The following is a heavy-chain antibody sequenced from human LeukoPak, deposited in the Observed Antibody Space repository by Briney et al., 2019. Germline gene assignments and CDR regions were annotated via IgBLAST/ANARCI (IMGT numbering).Heavy chain of an antibody. Sequence: GGSLRLSXAASGFTFSSYAMSWVRQAPGKGLEWVSAISGSGGSTYYADSVKGRFTISRDNSKNTLYLQMNSLRAEDTAVYYCATDVLRFLEWLSLFNYFDYWGQGTLVTVSS. J-gene: IGHJ4*02. D-gene: IGHD3-3*01. CDR2: ISGSGGST. CDR1: GFTFSSYA. V-gene: IGHV3-23*01. CDR3: ATDVLRFLEWLSLFNYFDY.